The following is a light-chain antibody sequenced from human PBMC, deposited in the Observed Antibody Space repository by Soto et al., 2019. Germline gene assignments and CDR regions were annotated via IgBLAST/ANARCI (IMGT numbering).Light chain of an antibody. V-gene: IGKV1-5*03. J-gene: IGKJ2*01. CDR3: QQYKSYST. Sequence: DIQMTQSPSTLSASVGDRVTITCRASQSISSWLAWYQQKPGKAPKFLMFQASSLESDVPSRFSGSGSGTEFTLTISNLHPDDFATYYCQQYKSYSTFGQGTKLEIK. CDR1: QSISSW. CDR2: QAS.